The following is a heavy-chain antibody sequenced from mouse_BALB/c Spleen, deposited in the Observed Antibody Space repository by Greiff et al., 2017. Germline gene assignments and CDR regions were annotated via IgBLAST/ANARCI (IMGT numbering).Heavy chain of an antibody. D-gene: IGHD1-1*01. CDR2: ISYSGST. Sequence: EVMLVESGPGLVKPSQSLSLTCTVTGYSITSDYAWNWIRQFPGNKLEWMGYISYSGSTSYNPSLKSRISITRDTSKNQFFLQLNSVTTEDTATYYCARRPLLPYAMDYWGQGTSVTVSS. J-gene: IGHJ4*01. CDR3: ARRPLLPYAMDY. V-gene: IGHV3-2*02. CDR1: GYSITSDYA.